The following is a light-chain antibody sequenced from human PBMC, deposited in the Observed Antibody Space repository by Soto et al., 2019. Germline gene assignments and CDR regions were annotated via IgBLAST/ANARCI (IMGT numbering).Light chain of an antibody. J-gene: IGLJ1*01. V-gene: IGLV1-44*01. Sequence: QSVLTQPPSASGTPGQRVTISCSGSSSNIGSNSVNWYQQLPGTAPKLLIYSNDRRPSGVPDRFSGSKSGTSASLAISGLQSEDEPDYYCAAWDDSLNGYVFGTGTKLTVL. CDR1: SSNIGSNS. CDR2: SND. CDR3: AAWDDSLNGYV.